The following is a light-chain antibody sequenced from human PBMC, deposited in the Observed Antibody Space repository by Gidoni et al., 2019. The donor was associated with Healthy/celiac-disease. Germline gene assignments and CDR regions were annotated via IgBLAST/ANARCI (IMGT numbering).Light chain of an antibody. CDR3: QQYGSSPPIT. CDR1: QSVSSSY. V-gene: IGKV3-20*01. Sequence: EIVLTQSPVTLSLSPGERATLSCRAIQSVSSSYLAWYQQKPGHAPMLLIYGASSRATGIPDRFSGSGSGTDFTLTISRLEPEDFAVYYCQQYGSSPPITFGQGTRLEIK. CDR2: GAS. J-gene: IGKJ5*01.